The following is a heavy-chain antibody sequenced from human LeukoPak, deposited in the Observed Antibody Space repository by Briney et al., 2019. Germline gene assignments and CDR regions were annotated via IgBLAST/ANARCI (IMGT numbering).Heavy chain of an antibody. Sequence: GGSLRLSCAASGFTFSSYAMSWVHQAPGKGLEWVSAISGSGGSTYYADSVKGRFTISRDNSKNTLYLQMNSLRAEDTAVYYCAKDRHYDSSTRWSFDIWGQGTMVTVSS. CDR1: GFTFSSYA. D-gene: IGHD3-22*01. J-gene: IGHJ3*02. V-gene: IGHV3-23*01. CDR3: AKDRHYDSSTRWSFDI. CDR2: ISGSGGST.